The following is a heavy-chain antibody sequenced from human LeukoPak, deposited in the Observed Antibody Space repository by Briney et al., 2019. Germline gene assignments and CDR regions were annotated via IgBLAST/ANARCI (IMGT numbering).Heavy chain of an antibody. Sequence: SETLSLTRTVSGGSVSSGSYYWSWIRQPPGKGLEWIGYIYYSGSTNYNPSLKSRVTISVDTSKNQFSLKLSSVTAADTAVYYCAREIDRYCSSTSCSYFDYWGQGTLVTVSS. J-gene: IGHJ4*02. CDR2: IYYSGST. CDR3: AREIDRYCSSTSCSYFDY. CDR1: GGSVSSGSYY. D-gene: IGHD2-2*01. V-gene: IGHV4-61*01.